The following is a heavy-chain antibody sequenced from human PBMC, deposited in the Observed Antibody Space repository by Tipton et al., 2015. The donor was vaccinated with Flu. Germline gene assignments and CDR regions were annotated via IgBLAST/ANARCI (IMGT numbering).Heavy chain of an antibody. V-gene: IGHV4-39*07. CDR2: IFYSGSFSGGST. CDR3: ARASGSGTYVIFDY. D-gene: IGHD3-10*01. J-gene: IGHJ4*02. Sequence: TLSLTCTVSGGSISSTYYWGWIRQPPGKGLEWIGSIFYSGSFSGGSTYYNPSLKSRVTMSVDTSKNQFSLKLSSVTAADTAVYYCARASGSGTYVIFDYWGQGTLVTVSS. CDR1: GGSISSTYY.